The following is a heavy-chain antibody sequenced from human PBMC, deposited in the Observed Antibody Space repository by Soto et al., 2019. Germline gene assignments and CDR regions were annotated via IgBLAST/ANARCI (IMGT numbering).Heavy chain of an antibody. V-gene: IGHV3-48*01. D-gene: IGHD2-15*01. CDR3: ARGTTGVAATTTTMLFDP. Sequence: PCGSIRLCCAASGFNFSSYSMNWVRQNTGKGLEWVSYISSSSSTIYYADSVKGRFTISRDNAKNSLYLQMNSLRAEDTAVYYCARGTTGVAATTTTMLFDPWGQGTLVPVSS. CDR2: ISSSSSTI. J-gene: IGHJ5*02. CDR1: GFNFSSYS.